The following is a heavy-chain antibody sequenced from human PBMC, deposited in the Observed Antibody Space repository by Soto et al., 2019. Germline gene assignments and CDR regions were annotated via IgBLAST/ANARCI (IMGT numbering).Heavy chain of an antibody. CDR1: GGTFSSYA. CDR3: ARKGLQYPNWFDP. J-gene: IGHJ5*02. Sequence: SVKVSCKASGGTFSSYAISWVRQTPGQGLEWMGGIIPIFGTANYAQKFQGRVTITADESTSTAYMELCSLRSEDTAVYYCARKGLQYPNWFDPWGQGSLVTVSS. D-gene: IGHD4-4*01. CDR2: IIPIFGTA. V-gene: IGHV1-69*13.